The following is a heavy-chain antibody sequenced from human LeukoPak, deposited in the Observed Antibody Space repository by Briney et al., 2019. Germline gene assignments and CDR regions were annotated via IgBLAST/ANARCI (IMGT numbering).Heavy chain of an antibody. CDR1: GFTFSSYS. Sequence: GGSLRLSCAASGFTFSSYSMNWVRQAPGKGLEWVSYISSSSSTIYYADSVKGRFTISRDNAKNSLYLQMNSLRAEDTAMYYCARSQSLGYWGQGTLVTVSS. V-gene: IGHV3-48*01. D-gene: IGHD1-26*01. CDR2: ISSSSSTI. J-gene: IGHJ4*02. CDR3: ARSQSLGY.